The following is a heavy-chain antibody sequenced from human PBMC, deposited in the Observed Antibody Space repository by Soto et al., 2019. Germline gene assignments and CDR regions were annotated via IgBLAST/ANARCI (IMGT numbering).Heavy chain of an antibody. CDR1: GFTFTRYS. CDR3: ARESEDLTSNFDY. Sequence: PAGSLRLSCAASGFTFTRYSMNWVRQAPGKGPEWVSSISSTTNYIYYGDSMKGRFTISRDNAKNSLYLEMNSLRAEDTAVYYCARESEDLTSNFDYWGQGTLVTVSS. CDR2: ISSTTNYI. V-gene: IGHV3-21*06. J-gene: IGHJ4*02.